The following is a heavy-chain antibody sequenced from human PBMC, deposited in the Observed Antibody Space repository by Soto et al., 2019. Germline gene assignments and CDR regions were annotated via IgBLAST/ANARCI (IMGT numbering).Heavy chain of an antibody. CDR2: MNPINGAT. D-gene: IGHD6-13*01. CDR1: GYDFTAYD. V-gene: IGHV1-8*02. J-gene: IGHJ6*02. CDR3: GRGPSPRAPAGGTPYYYAMDV. Sequence: ASGKVPCKTSGYDFTAYDINWVRQASGEGLEWMGWMNPINGATGSARRFQGRVSMTRNTATGTAYLELTSLRSDDTGVYYCGRGPSPRAPAGGTPYYYAMDVWGQGTTVTVSS.